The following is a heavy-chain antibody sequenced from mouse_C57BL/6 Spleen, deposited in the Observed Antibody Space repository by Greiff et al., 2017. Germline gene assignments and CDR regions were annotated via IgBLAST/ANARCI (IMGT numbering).Heavy chain of an antibody. CDR1: GYAFSSSW. CDR2: IYPGDGDT. D-gene: IGHD1-1*01. CDR3: AITTVVAPYFGY. V-gene: IGHV1-82*01. J-gene: IGHJ2*01. Sequence: QVQLKQSGPELVKPGASVKISCKASGYAFSSSWMNWVKQRPGKGLEWIGRIYPGDGDTNYNGKFKGKATLTADKSSSTAYMQLSSLTSEDSAVYFCAITTVVAPYFGYWGQGTTLTVSS.